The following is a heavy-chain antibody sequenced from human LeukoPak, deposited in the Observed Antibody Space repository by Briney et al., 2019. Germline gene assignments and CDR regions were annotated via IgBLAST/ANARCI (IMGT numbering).Heavy chain of an antibody. J-gene: IGHJ4*02. Sequence: ASVKVSCKASGYTFTAYYLHWVRQAPGQGLEWMGWINPSSGATKYVQKFQARVTMTRDTSICTAYMELNSLRSDDTAVYYCVRPRDGYTGPFDYWGQGSLVTVSS. CDR3: VRPRDGYTGPFDY. CDR1: GYTFTAYY. D-gene: IGHD5-24*01. CDR2: INPSSGAT. V-gene: IGHV1-2*02.